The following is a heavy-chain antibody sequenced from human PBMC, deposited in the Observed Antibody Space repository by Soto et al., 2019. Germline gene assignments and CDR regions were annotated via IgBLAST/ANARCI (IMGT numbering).Heavy chain of an antibody. CDR3: ARVVHGDYAPGFDY. D-gene: IGHD4-17*01. Sequence: QVQLQQWGAGLLKPSETLSLTCAVYGGSFSGYYWSWIRQPPGKGLEWIGEINHSGSTNYNPSLKSRVTISVDTSKNQFSLKLSSVTAADTAVYYCARVVHGDYAPGFDYWGQGTLVTVSS. CDR1: GGSFSGYY. J-gene: IGHJ4*02. CDR2: INHSGST. V-gene: IGHV4-34*01.